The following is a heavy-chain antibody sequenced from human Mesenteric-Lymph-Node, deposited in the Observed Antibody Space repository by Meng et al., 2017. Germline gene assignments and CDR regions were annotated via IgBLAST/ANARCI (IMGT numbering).Heavy chain of an antibody. CDR3: AGGGWYPDL. J-gene: IGHJ5*02. Sequence: GESLKISCAASGFTFSNSWMSWVRQAPGKGLEWVANIKQDGSEQSYVDSVKGRFTISRDNAKNSLYLQMNSLRAEDTAVYYCAGGGWYPDLWGQGTLVTVSS. CDR1: GFTFSNSW. D-gene: IGHD6-19*01. CDR2: IKQDGSEQ. V-gene: IGHV3-7*01.